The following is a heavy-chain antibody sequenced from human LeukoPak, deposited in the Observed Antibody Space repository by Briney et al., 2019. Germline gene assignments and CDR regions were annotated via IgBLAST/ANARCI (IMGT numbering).Heavy chain of an antibody. D-gene: IGHD3-9*01. CDR3: AKDPRGTLSGYFDY. CDR2: IWYDGSNK. J-gene: IGHJ4*02. V-gene: IGHV3-30*02. CDR1: GFTFSSYG. Sequence: GGSLRLSCAASGFTFSSYGMHWVRQAPGKGLEWVAVIWYDGSNKYYADSVKGRFTISRDNSENTLYLQMNSLRAEDTAVYYCAKDPRGTLSGYFDYWGQGTLVTVSS.